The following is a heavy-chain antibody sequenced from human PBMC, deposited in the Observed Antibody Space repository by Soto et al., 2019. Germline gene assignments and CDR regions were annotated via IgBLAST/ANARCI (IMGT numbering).Heavy chain of an antibody. D-gene: IGHD3-9*01. CDR1: GGSISSSSYY. CDR2: IYYSGST. V-gene: IGHV4-39*01. J-gene: IGHJ6*02. Sequence: QLQLQESGPGQVKPSETLSLTCTVSGGSISSSSYYWGWIRQPPGKGLEWIGSIYYSGSTYYNPSLKSRVTISVDTSKNQFSLKLSSVTAADTAVYYCARHGILTGYYTYYYGMDVWGQGTTVTVSS. CDR3: ARHGILTGYYTYYYGMDV.